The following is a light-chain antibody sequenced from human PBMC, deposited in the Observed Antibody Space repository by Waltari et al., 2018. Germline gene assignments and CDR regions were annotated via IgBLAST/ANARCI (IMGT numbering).Light chain of an antibody. V-gene: IGKV3D-15*01. CDR3: QQYNNWPLT. CDR2: GAS. CDR1: QSVSST. Sequence: EIVMTQSPATLSVSPGERATLPCRASQSVSSTLAWYQQKPGQAPRLLIYGASTRATGIPARFSGSGSGTEFTLTISSLQSEDFAVYYCQQYNNWPLTFGQGTKVEIK. J-gene: IGKJ1*01.